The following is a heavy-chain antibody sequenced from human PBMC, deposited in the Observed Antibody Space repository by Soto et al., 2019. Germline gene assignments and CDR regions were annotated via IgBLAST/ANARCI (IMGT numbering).Heavy chain of an antibody. D-gene: IGHD6-19*01. Sequence: GASVKVSCKASGYTFANYDINWVRQAPGQGLEWMGWVYPNSGNTGYAQKFQGRVTMTRNTSVSTAYMELSSLRSEDTAVYYCANLAVAGIWVKYRVFDYWGQGTLVTVSS. CDR3: ANLAVAGIWVKYRVFDY. CDR1: GYTFANYD. V-gene: IGHV1-8*01. J-gene: IGHJ4*02. CDR2: VYPNSGNT.